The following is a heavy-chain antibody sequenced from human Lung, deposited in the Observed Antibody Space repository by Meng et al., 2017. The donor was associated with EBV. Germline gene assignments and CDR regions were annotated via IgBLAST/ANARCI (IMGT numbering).Heavy chain of an antibody. CDR1: GFLLSTSGVG. J-gene: IGHJ5*01. V-gene: IGHV2-5*02. Sequence: QIPLKESVPTQVKPTQTLTLTCTFSGFLLSTSGVGVGWFRQPPGKALEWLALIYWGDDKRYNPALKSRVTITRGTSENQVVLTMTNMDTVDTGTYYCAHTYQLLTAFDSWGQGTLVTVSS. D-gene: IGHD5-18*01. CDR2: IYWGDDK. CDR3: AHTYQLLTAFDS.